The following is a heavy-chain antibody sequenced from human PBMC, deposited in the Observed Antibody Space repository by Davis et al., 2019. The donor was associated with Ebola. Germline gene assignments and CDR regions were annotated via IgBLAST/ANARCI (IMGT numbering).Heavy chain of an antibody. CDR1: GYTFTDYL. D-gene: IGHD1-26*01. Sequence: ASVQVSCKASGYTFTDYLVHWVRRAPGQGLEWVGWINPNSGVTTYAQKFQGRVTMTRDRSINTAYMDLSRLTSDDTAVYSCARESDAVGASTTDDAFDVWGQGTMVTVSS. V-gene: IGHV1-2*02. CDR2: INPNSGVT. CDR3: ARESDAVGASTTDDAFDV. J-gene: IGHJ3*01.